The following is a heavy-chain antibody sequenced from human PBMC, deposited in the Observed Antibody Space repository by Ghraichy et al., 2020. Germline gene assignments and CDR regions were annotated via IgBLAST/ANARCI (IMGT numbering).Heavy chain of an antibody. CDR3: ARGMALVDWYFDL. D-gene: IGHD6-13*01. CDR2: ISSSSSYT. CDR1: GFTFSDYY. V-gene: IGHV3-11*06. J-gene: IGHJ2*01. Sequence: GESLNISCAASGFTFSDYYMSWIRQAPGKGLEWVSYISSSSSYTNYADSVKGRFTISRDNAKNSLYLQMNSLRAEDTAVYYCARGMALVDWYFDLWGRGTLVTVSS.